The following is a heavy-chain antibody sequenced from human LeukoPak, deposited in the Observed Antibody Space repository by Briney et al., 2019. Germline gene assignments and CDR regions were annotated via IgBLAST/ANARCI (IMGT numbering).Heavy chain of an antibody. Sequence: ASVKVSCKASGYTFIGYYMHWVRQAPGQGLEWMGWINPNTGGTNYAQKFQGRVTMTRDTSITTAFMELRSLRSDDTAVYYCARSPPTYGGDSQIDNWGQGTLVTVSS. CDR1: GYTFIGYY. D-gene: IGHD4-23*01. CDR2: INPNTGGT. V-gene: IGHV1-2*02. CDR3: ARSPPTYGGDSQIDN. J-gene: IGHJ4*02.